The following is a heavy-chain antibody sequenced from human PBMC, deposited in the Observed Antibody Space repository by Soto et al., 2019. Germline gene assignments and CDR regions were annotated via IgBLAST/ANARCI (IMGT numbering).Heavy chain of an antibody. J-gene: IGHJ3*02. CDR1: RYTFTSHA. CDR3: ARDRSIMITFGGVIVKAPNAFDI. Sequence: VQDSCQAYRYTFTSHAITRVRQASVQDIKWMGCISAYNGNTNYAQKLQGRVTMTTDTSTSTAYMELRSLRSDDTAVYYCARDRSIMITFGGVIVKAPNAFDIWSQGTMVTVSS. V-gene: IGHV1-18*01. D-gene: IGHD3-16*02. CDR2: ISAYNGNT.